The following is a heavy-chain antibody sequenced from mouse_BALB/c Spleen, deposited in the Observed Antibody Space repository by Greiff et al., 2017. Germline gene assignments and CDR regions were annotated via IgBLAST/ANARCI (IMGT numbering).Heavy chain of an antibody. D-gene: IGHD2-1*01. J-gene: IGHJ4*01. CDR2: INPYNDGT. Sequence: EVKLQESGPELVKPGASVKMSCKASGYTFTSYVMHWVKQKPGQGLEWIGYINPYNDGTKYNEKFKGKATLTSDKSSSTAYMELSSLTSEDSAVYYCARYGNYLYYAMDYWGQGTSVTVSS. CDR1: GYTFTSYV. V-gene: IGHV1-14*01. CDR3: ARYGNYLYYAMDY.